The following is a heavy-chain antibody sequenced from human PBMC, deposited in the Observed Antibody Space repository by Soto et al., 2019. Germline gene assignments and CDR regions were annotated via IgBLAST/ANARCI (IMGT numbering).Heavy chain of an antibody. J-gene: IGHJ6*02. Sequence: VGSLRLSCAASEFTVSSNYMNWVRQAPGKGLECVSTIYSGGSTYYADSVKGRFTISRDNSKNTLYPQMNNLRAEDTAVYYCAGRVGATNYGMDVWGQGTTVTVSS. V-gene: IGHV3-53*01. CDR1: EFTVSSNY. CDR2: IYSGGST. D-gene: IGHD1-26*01. CDR3: AGRVGATNYGMDV.